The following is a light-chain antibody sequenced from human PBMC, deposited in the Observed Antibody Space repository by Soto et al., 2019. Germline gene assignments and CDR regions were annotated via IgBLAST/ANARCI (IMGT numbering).Light chain of an antibody. V-gene: IGKV1-5*01. CDR3: QQYRTYS. J-gene: IGKJ1*01. Sequence: IQLTQSPTTLPASVGDRVTLTCRASESISNWLAWYQQRPGTAPKLLIYHASILETAVPSRFSDNGSGTEFTLTISSLQPGDFATYYCQQYRTYSFGQGTKVDIK. CDR2: HAS. CDR1: ESISNW.